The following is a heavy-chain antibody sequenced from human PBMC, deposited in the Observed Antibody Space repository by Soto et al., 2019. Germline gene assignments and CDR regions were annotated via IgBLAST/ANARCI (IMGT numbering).Heavy chain of an antibody. D-gene: IGHD3-10*01. CDR2: ISSSSSTT. J-gene: IGHJ6*02. CDR3: AMEGYYYGSGINYGMDV. CDR1: GFTFSSYS. V-gene: IGHV3-48*02. Sequence: EVQLVESGGGLVQPGGSLRLSCAASGFTFSSYSMNWVRQAPGKGLEWVSYISSSSSTTYYADSVKGRFTISRDNPKNSLYLQMNSLRDEDTALYYCAMEGYYYGSGINYGMDVWGQGTTVTVSS.